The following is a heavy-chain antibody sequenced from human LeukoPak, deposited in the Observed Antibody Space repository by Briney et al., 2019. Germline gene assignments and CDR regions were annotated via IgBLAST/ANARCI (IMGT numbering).Heavy chain of an antibody. CDR3: ASLYSSGSYGMDV. CDR1: GGSFSGYY. CDR2: INHSGST. V-gene: IGHV4-34*01. J-gene: IGHJ6*04. Sequence: SETLSLTCAVYGGSFSGYYWSWIRQPPGKGLEWIGEINHSGSTNYNPSLKSRVTISVDTSKNQFSLKLSSVTAADTAVYYCASLYSSGSYGMDVWGKGTTVTVSS. D-gene: IGHD6-25*01.